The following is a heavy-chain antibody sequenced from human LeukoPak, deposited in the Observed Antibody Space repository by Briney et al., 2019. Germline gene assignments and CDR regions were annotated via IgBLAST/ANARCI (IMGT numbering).Heavy chain of an antibody. CDR2: IYYSGNT. D-gene: IGHD6-19*01. V-gene: IGHV4-59*12. CDR1: GGSISSYY. J-gene: IGHJ4*02. Sequence: SETLSLTCTVSGGSISSYYWSWIRQPPGKGLEWIGYIYYSGNTNYNPSLKSRVTMSVDTSKNQFSLKLSSVTAADTAVYYCANSEQWLVLDYWGRGTLVTVSS. CDR3: ANSEQWLVLDY.